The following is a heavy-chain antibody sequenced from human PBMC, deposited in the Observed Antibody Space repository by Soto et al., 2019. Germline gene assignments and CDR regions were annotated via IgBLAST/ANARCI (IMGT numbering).Heavy chain of an antibody. V-gene: IGHV3-30*07. CDR2: ISYAGGTM. Sequence: PVGSLRVSCTASQFSFSRYAVHLVPKSPCKWLYWVPFISYAGGTMYNADSVKGRFTISRDNSKNTLYLQMNSLRAEDTAVYYCVYDSLGGGQNDAFDIWGQGTMVTVSS. CDR3: VYDSLGGGQNDAFDI. D-gene: IGHD3-22*01. CDR1: QFSFSRYA. J-gene: IGHJ3*02.